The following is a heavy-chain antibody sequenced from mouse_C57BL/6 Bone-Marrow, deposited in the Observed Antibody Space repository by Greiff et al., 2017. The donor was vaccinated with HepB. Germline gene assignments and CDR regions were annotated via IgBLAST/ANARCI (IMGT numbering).Heavy chain of an antibody. CDR3: ARCAYGRTWFAY. J-gene: IGHJ3*01. CDR2: IYPGDGDT. V-gene: IGHV1-80*01. CDR1: GYAFSSYW. Sequence: QVQLKESGAELVKPGASVKISCKASGYAFSSYWMNWVKQRPGKGLEWIGQIYPGDGDTNYNGKFKGKATLTADKSSSTAYMQLSSLTSEDSAVYFCARCAYGRTWFAYWGQGTLVTVSA. D-gene: IGHD1-1*01.